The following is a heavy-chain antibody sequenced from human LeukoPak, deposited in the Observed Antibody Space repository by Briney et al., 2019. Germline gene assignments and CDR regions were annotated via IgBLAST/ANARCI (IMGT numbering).Heavy chain of an antibody. CDR1: GYTFTSYD. V-gene: IGHV1-8*01. CDR3: ARGLRGSSGWYVVLKGYYFDY. J-gene: IGHJ4*02. CDR2: MNPNSGNT. D-gene: IGHD6-19*01. Sequence: GASVKVSCKASGYTFTSYDINWVRQATGQGLEWMGWMNPNSGNTGYAQKFQGRVTMTRNNSISTVYMELSSVRSEDTAVYYCARGLRGSSGWYVVLKGYYFDYWGQGTMVTVSS.